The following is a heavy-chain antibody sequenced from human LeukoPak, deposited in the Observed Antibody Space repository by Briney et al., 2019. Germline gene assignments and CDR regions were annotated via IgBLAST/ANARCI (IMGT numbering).Heavy chain of an antibody. J-gene: IGHJ6*02. CDR1: GFTFSSYA. Sequence: PGGSLRLSCAASGFTFSSYAINWVRQAPGTGLEWVSGISGSGGSTSYADSVKGRFTISRDNSKNTLYLQMNSLRAEDTAVYYCAKGRVSYYYGMDVWGQGTTVTVSS. CDR2: ISGSGGST. D-gene: IGHD3-10*01. CDR3: AKGRVSYYYGMDV. V-gene: IGHV3-23*01.